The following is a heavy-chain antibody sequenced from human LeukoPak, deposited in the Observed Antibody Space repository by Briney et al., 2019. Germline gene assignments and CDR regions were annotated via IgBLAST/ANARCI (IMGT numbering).Heavy chain of an antibody. Sequence: GESLKISCKASGYSFTNSWIGWVRQVPGKGLEWMGIIYPDDSDTRYSPSFQGQVSMSVDRSISTANLQWSSLKASDTAMYYCARGPGEVAYYYYGMDVWGQGTTVTVFS. D-gene: IGHD3-10*01. CDR1: GYSFTNSW. CDR3: ARGPGEVAYYYYGMDV. J-gene: IGHJ6*02. CDR2: IYPDDSDT. V-gene: IGHV5-51*01.